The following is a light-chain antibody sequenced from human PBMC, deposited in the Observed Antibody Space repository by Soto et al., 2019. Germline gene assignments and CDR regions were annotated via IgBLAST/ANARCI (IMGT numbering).Light chain of an antibody. CDR2: AAS. CDR1: QSISNH. CDR3: QQYGSSPPIT. Sequence: DIQMTQSPSSLSASVEDRVIITCRASQSISNHLNWYQQKPGKAPKLPIFAASSLQSGVPSRFSGSGSGTDFTLTISRLEPEDFAVYYCQQYGSSPPITFGQGTRLEIK. V-gene: IGKV1-39*01. J-gene: IGKJ5*01.